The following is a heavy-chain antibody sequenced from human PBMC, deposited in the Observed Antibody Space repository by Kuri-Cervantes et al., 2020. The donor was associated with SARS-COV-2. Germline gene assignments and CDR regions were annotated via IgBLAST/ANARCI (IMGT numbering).Heavy chain of an antibody. CDR1: GFTFSSYN. D-gene: IGHD1-1*01. Sequence: GGSLRLSCAASGFTFSSYNMNWVRQAPGKGLEWVSSISSSSSYIYYADSVKGRFTISRDNAKNSLYLQMNSLRAEDTAVYYCARGYRYNLPYFDYWGQGTLVTVSS. CDR3: ARGYRYNLPYFDY. CDR2: ISSSSSYI. V-gene: IGHV3-21*01. J-gene: IGHJ4*02.